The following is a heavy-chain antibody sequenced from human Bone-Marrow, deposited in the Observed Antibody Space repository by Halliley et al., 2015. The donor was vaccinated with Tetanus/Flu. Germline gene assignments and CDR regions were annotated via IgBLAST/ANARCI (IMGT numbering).Heavy chain of an antibody. CDR2: ISSCSTYT. D-gene: IGHD2-2*01. CDR3: ARDIGSRYGMDV. V-gene: IGHV3-21*01. J-gene: IGHJ6*02. Sequence: LEWVSCISSCSTYTYYADSVKGRFTISRDNAKNSLFLQMHSLRDDDTAVYFCARDIGSRYGMDVWGQGTTVTVSS.